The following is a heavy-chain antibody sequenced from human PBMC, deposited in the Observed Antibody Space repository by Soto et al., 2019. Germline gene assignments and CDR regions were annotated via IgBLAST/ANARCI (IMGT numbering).Heavy chain of an antibody. J-gene: IGHJ3*02. CDR1: GYTFTSYH. CDR2: INPFDGHT. V-gene: IGHV1-18*04. D-gene: IGHD2-8*01. CDR3: VRNLYGRAFDI. Sequence: QVQLEQSGGEVKRPGASVRVSCEASGYTFTSYHVSWVRQAPGQGLEWMGWINPFDGHTNYSQKFQDKVTMTSDRFADTAYMDLRSLRSDDTAVYYCVRNLYGRAFDIWGQGTTITVSS.